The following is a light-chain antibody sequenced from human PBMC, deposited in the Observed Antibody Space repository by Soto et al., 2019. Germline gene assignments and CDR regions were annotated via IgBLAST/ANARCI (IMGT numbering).Light chain of an antibody. Sequence: ALTQPRSVSGSPGQLVTISCTGTSSDVGTYNYVSWYQQYPGKAPKLMISDVSERPSGVPDRFSGSKSGNTASLTISGLQAEDEADYYCCSYAGSYTFVVFGGGTKVTVL. J-gene: IGLJ2*01. CDR1: SSDVGTYNY. CDR2: DVS. V-gene: IGLV2-11*01. CDR3: CSYAGSYTFVV.